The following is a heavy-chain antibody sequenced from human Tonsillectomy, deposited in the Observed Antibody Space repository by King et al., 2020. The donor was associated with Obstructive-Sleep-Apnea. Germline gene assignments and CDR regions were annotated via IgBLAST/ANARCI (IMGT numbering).Heavy chain of an antibody. Sequence: VQLQESGPGLVKPSETLSLTCTVSGYSISSGYYWGWIRQPPGKGLEWIGSIYHSGSTYYNPSLNSRVTISVDTSKNQFSLKLSSVTAADTAVYYCARDEILSYYYYGMDVWGQGTTVTVSS. CDR1: GYSISSGYY. V-gene: IGHV4-38-2*02. CDR3: ARDEILSYYYYGMDV. D-gene: IGHD2-15*01. J-gene: IGHJ6*02. CDR2: IYHSGST.